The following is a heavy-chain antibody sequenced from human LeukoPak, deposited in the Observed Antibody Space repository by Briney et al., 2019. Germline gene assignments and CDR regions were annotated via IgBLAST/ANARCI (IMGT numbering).Heavy chain of an antibody. CDR3: ARSRSGGTSRDAFDI. CDR2: ISAYNGNT. D-gene: IGHD2-15*01. V-gene: IGHV1-18*01. CDR1: GYTFTSYG. Sequence: GASVKVSCTASGYTFTSYGISWVRQAPGQGLEWMGWISAYNGNTNYAQKLQGRVTMTTDTSTSTAYMELRSLRSDDTAVYYCARSRSGGTSRDAFDIWGQGTMVTVSS. J-gene: IGHJ3*02.